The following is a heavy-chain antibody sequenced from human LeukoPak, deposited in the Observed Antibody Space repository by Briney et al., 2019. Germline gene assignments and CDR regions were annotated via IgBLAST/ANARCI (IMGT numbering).Heavy chain of an antibody. CDR3: ARGDHSNNHPFDY. Sequence: GGSLRLSCAASGFTFDTYSMNWVRQAPGKGLEWVSSISSSSSYIYHADSLRGRFTISRDNAKNSLYLEMNSLRAEDTAVYYCARGDHSNNHPFDYWGQGTLVTVSS. CDR1: GFTFDTYS. D-gene: IGHD4-11*01. J-gene: IGHJ4*02. CDR2: ISSSSSYI. V-gene: IGHV3-21*01.